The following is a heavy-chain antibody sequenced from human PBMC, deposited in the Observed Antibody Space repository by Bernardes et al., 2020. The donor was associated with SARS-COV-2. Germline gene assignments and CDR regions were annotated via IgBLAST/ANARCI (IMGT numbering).Heavy chain of an antibody. V-gene: IGHV3-23*01. Sequence: GGSLRLSCEVSGFTFSDKGMGWVRQAPGKGLEWVSSISASGGTTYYADSVKGRFTVSRDNSNNTLYLQLSSLRAEDTAIYFCAKCVYTSGYYGFDFWGQGSLVTVSS. D-gene: IGHD5-12*01. CDR3: AKCVYTSGYYGFDF. CDR2: ISASGGTT. CDR1: GFTFSDKG. J-gene: IGHJ4*02.